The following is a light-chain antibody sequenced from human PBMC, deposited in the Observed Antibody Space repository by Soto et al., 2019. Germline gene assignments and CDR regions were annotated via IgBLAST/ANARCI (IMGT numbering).Light chain of an antibody. CDR2: KAS. CDR1: QSISSW. J-gene: IGKJ5*01. Sequence: DIQMTQSPSTLSASVGNRVTITCRASQSISSWLAWYQQEPGKAPKLLITKASILESGVPSRFSGSGPGTEFTPTISSLQPDDCATYYCQQYSIYSLTFGQGTRLEI. V-gene: IGKV1-5*03. CDR3: QQYSIYSLT.